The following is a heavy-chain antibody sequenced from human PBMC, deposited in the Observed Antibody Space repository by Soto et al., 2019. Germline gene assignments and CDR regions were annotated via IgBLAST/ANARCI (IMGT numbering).Heavy chain of an antibody. CDR1: GYTFTSYS. D-gene: IGHD4-17*01. J-gene: IGHJ6*02. CDR3: ARETTVAEPYYFFYGLDV. CDR2: INPRGGRT. V-gene: IGHV1-46*04. Sequence: QVHLVQSGTEVKKPGASVTVSCRASGYTFTSYSLHWVRQAPGKGLEWMGLINPRGGRTTYAQKLQGRITITRDTSTSTVYMEVNSLRPEDTAVYDCARETTVAEPYYFFYGLDVWGQGTRVNVSS.